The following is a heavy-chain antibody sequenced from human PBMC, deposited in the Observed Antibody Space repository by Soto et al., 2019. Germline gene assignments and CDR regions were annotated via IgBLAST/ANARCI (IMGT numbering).Heavy chain of an antibody. D-gene: IGHD5-12*01. CDR2: IDPRSGSA. CDR1: GYTFTTHY. V-gene: IGHV1-46*01. J-gene: IGHJ3*02. CDR3: ARVEMATIKGNAFDI. Sequence: GASVKVSCKASGYTFTTHYIHWVRQAPGQGPEWMGIIDPRSGSAGYAQRFQVSVTMTRDTPTSTFYMELSSLRSEDTAVYYCARVEMATIKGNAFDIWGQGTMVTVSS.